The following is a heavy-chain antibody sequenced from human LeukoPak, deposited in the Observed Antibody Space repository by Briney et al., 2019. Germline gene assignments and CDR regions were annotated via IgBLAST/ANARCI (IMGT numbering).Heavy chain of an antibody. CDR1: GGSISSSSYY. V-gene: IGHV4-39*01. D-gene: IGHD3-22*01. Sequence: SETLSLTCTVSGGSISSSSYYWGWIRQPPGKGLEWIGSSYYSGSTYYTPSLKSRVTISVDTSKNQFSLKLSTVTAADTAVYYCARRGYYYDSSGSPGYYFDYWGQGTLVTASS. CDR2: SYYSGST. J-gene: IGHJ4*02. CDR3: ARRGYYYDSSGSPGYYFDY.